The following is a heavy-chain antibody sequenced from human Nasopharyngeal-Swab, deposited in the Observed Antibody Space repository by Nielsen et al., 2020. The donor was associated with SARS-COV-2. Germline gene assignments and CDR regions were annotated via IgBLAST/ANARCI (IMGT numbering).Heavy chain of an antibody. CDR1: GGSISSSNW. Sequence: SETLSLTCAVSGGSISSSNWWSWFRQPPGKGLEWLGEIYHSGRTNYNPSLKSRVTISVDKSKNQFSLKLSSVTAADTAVYYCARGLLLTYYYDSSGSSSFDYWGQGTLVTVSS. D-gene: IGHD3-22*01. CDR3: ARGLLLTYYYDSSGSSSFDY. CDR2: IYHSGRT. V-gene: IGHV4-4*02. J-gene: IGHJ4*02.